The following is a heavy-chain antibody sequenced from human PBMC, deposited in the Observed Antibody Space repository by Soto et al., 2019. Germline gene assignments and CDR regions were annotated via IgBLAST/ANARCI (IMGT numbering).Heavy chain of an antibody. CDR3: ARVGYCTNGVCYTPSDY. V-gene: IGHV4-31*03. Sequence: QVQLQESGPGLVKPSQTLSLTCTVSGGSISSGNYYWSWIRQRPGKGLEWIGYIYYSGSTYYNPSLKSRVTISVDTSKNQFSLKLSSVTAADTAVYYCARVGYCTNGVCYTPSDYWGQGTLVTVSS. CDR2: IYYSGST. D-gene: IGHD2-8*01. CDR1: GGSISSGNYY. J-gene: IGHJ4*02.